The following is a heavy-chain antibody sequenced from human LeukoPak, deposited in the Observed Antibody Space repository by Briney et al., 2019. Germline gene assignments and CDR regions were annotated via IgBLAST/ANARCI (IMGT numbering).Heavy chain of an antibody. CDR3: AREYGSGSYIDY. J-gene: IGHJ4*02. Sequence: ASVKVSCKASRGTFSSYAINWVRQAPGQGLEWMGGIIPILGTANYAQKFQGRVTITADESTSTAYMELSSLRSEDTAVYYCAREYGSGSYIDYWGQGTLVTVSS. V-gene: IGHV1-69*13. D-gene: IGHD3-10*01. CDR2: IIPILGTA. CDR1: RGTFSSYA.